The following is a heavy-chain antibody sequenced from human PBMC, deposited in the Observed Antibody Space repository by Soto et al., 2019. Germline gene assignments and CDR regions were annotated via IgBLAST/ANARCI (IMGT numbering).Heavy chain of an antibody. V-gene: IGHV1-2*02. CDR1: GYTFPRYD. CDR3: ASYCGGDCYYYYYGMDV. D-gene: IGHD2-21*02. CDR2: INPNSGGT. Sequence: ASVKVSCKASGYTFPRYDMHWVRQAPGQGLEWMGWINPNSGGTNYPQKFQARVTMTKDTSISTAYMELSRLRSDDTAVYYCASYCGGDCYYYYYGMDVWGQGTTVTVSS. J-gene: IGHJ6*02.